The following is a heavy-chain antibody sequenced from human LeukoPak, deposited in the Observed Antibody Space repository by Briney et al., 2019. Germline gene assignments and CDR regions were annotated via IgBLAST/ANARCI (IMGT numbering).Heavy chain of an antibody. D-gene: IGHD3-22*01. CDR1: GFTFSSYT. J-gene: IGHJ4*02. CDR3: ARDGSGYSDPVDY. CDR2: ISSSSSYI. Sequence: GGSLRLSCAASGFTFSSYTMNWVRQAPGKGLEWVASISSSSSYIYYADSVKGRFTISRYNAKNSLYLQMNSLRAEDTAVYYCARDGSGYSDPVDYWGQGTLVTVSS. V-gene: IGHV3-21*01.